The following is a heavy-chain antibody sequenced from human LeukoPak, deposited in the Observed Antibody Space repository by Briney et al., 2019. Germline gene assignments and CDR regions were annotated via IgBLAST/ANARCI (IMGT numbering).Heavy chain of an antibody. CDR2: ISAYNGNT. Sequence: ASVKVSCKASGYTFTSYGISWVRQAPGQGLEWMGWISAYNGNTNYAQKLQGRVTMTTDTSTSKAYMELRRLRSDDTAVYYCAREGRDYYDSSEWGQGTLVTVSS. CDR3: AREGRDYYDSSE. CDR1: GYTFTSYG. V-gene: IGHV1-18*01. D-gene: IGHD3-22*01. J-gene: IGHJ4*02.